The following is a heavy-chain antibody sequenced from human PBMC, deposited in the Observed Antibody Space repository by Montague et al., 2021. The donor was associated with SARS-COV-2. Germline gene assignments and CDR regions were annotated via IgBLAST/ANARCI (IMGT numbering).Heavy chain of an antibody. Sequence: SLRLSCAASGCSINSYWIHWVRQTPGMGLVWVSRISGDGTMTFYADSVKGRFTISRDNAKDTVYLQMNSLRAEDTAMYYCTRDFDWGSGCWGQGTLVTVSS. D-gene: IGHD3-9*01. CDR1: GCSINSYW. V-gene: IGHV3-74*01. CDR3: TRDFDWGSGC. CDR2: ISGDGTMT. J-gene: IGHJ4*02.